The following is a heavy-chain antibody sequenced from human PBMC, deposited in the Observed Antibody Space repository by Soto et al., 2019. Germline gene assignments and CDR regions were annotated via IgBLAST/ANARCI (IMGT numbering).Heavy chain of an antibody. CDR3: ARMESFGSLNWFDP. D-gene: IGHD5-18*01. Sequence: QVQLVQSGAEVKKPGASVKVSCKASGYTFTNNDVSWVRQATGQGLEWMGWMNPGSGDTGYAQKFQGRVTMTWDISIATAYMELNSLTSEDTAIYYCARMESFGSLNWFDPWGQGTLVTVSS. V-gene: IGHV1-8*02. CDR1: GYTFTNND. CDR2: MNPGSGDT. J-gene: IGHJ5*02.